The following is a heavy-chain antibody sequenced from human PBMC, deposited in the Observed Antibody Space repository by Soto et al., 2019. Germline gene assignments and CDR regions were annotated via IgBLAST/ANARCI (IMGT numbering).Heavy chain of an antibody. V-gene: IGHV2-5*02. CDR2: IYWDDDK. CDR1: GFSLNTYGVG. Sequence: QITLKESGPTLVKPTQTLTLTCTFSGFSLNTYGVGVGWIRQPPGKALEWLGLIYWDDDKRYSPSLKSRLTITKDTSKNQVVLTMTNMDPVDTVTYYCARALGSWGAYYFDYWGQGTLVTVSS. CDR3: ARALGSWGAYYFDY. D-gene: IGHD3-16*01. J-gene: IGHJ4*02.